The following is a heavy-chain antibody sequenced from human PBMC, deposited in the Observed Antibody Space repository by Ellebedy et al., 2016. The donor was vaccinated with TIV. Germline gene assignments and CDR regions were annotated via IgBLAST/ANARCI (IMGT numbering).Heavy chain of an antibody. Sequence: GESLKISCEASGFTFSRNWISWFRLAPGKGLEWVANIKQDGSEKYYVDSVKGRFTISRDNAKNSLYLQMNSLRADDTAVYYCARSPYTGYSDLGFDYWGQGTTVTVSS. J-gene: IGHJ4*03. CDR1: GFTFSRNW. V-gene: IGHV3-7*01. CDR2: IKQDGSEK. D-gene: IGHD2-2*02. CDR3: ARSPYTGYSDLGFDY.